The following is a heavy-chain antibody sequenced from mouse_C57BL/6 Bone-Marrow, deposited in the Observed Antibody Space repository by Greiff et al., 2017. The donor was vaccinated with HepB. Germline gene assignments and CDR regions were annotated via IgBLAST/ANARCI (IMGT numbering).Heavy chain of an antibody. CDR3: ARSPITTVVANWYFDV. J-gene: IGHJ1*03. CDR1: GFSLTSYG. D-gene: IGHD1-1*01. CDR2: IWSGGST. V-gene: IGHV2-2*01. Sequence: VKVVESGPGLVQPSQSLSITCTVSGFSLTSYGVHWVRQSPGKGLEWLGVIWSGGSTDYNAAFISRLSISKDNSKSQVFFKMNSLQADDTAIYYCARSPITTVVANWYFDVWGTGTTVTVSS.